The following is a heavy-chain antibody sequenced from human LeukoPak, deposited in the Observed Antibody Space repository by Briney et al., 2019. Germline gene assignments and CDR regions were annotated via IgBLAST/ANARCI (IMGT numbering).Heavy chain of an antibody. Sequence: GGSLRLSCAASGFTFSSYSMNWVRQAPGKGLEWVSSISSSSSYIYYADSVKGRFTISRDNARNSLYLQMSSLGAEDTAVYYCARDGLAAATLHWCFDLWGRGTLVTVSS. CDR3: ARDGLAAATLHWCFDL. V-gene: IGHV3-21*01. CDR1: GFTFSSYS. D-gene: IGHD2-15*01. CDR2: ISSSSSYI. J-gene: IGHJ2*01.